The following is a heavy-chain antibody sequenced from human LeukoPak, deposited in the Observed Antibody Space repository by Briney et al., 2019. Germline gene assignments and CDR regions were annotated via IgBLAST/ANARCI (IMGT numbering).Heavy chain of an antibody. D-gene: IGHD5-18*01. J-gene: IGHJ4*02. CDR2: IYYSGST. CDR1: GGSISSSSYY. V-gene: IGHV4-39*01. Sequence: SETLSLTCTVSGGSISSSSYYWGWIRQPPGKGLEWIGSIYYSGSTYYNPSLKSRVTISVDTSKNQFSLKLSSVTAADTAVYYCARPKGYSYGSDFDYWGQGTLVTVSS. CDR3: ARPKGYSYGSDFDY.